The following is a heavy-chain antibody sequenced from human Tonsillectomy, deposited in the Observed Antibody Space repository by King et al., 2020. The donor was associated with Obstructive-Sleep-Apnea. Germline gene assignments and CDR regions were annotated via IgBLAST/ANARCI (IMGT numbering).Heavy chain of an antibody. J-gene: IGHJ4*02. Sequence: VQLVESGGGVVQPGRSLRLSCAASGFTFSSYGMHWVRQAPGKGLEWVAVIWYDGSNKYYADSVKGRLTISRDNSKNTLYLQMNSLRAEDKAVYYCARASEAYGSGSYGYWGQGTLVTVSS. CDR3: ARASEAYGSGSYGY. CDR1: GFTFSSYG. D-gene: IGHD3-10*01. CDR2: IWYDGSNK. V-gene: IGHV3-33*01.